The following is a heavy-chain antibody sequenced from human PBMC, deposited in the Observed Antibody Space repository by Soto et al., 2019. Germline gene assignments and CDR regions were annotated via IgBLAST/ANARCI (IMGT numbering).Heavy chain of an antibody. J-gene: IGHJ4*02. V-gene: IGHV3-74*02. CDR1: GFTFSAYW. CDR3: ARVVAHYNGSYRTIDY. CDR2: INGGGSTT. Sequence: VQLVESGGGLVKPGGALRLSCEASGFTFSAYWMYWVRQAPGKGLVWVSRINGGGSTTSYADSVKGRFTVSRDNAKNTLYLQMNSLRAEDTAVYYCARVVAHYNGSYRTIDYWGQGTLVTVSS. D-gene: IGHD1-26*01.